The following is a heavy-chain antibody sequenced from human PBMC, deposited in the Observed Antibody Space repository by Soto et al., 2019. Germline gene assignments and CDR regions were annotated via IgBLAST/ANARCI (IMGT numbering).Heavy chain of an antibody. V-gene: IGHV4-39*01. CDR2: IYHSGST. D-gene: IGHD2-2*01. J-gene: IGHJ4*02. Sequence: QLQLQESGPGLVKPSETLSLTCTFSGGSISSTSYYWGWIRQPPGKGLEWIGSIYHSGSTYYNPSLKSRVTISVDTSKNQFSLKLSPVTAADTAVYYCARLRIVVVPSAIDYWGQGTLVTVSS. CDR1: GGSISSTSYY. CDR3: ARLRIVVVPSAIDY.